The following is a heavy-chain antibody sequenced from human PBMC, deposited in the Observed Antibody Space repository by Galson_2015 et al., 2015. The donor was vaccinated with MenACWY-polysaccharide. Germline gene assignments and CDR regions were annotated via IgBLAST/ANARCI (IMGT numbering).Heavy chain of an antibody. CDR1: GASMSDYY. D-gene: IGHD3-16*01. CDR2: MHTSGRS. V-gene: IGHV4-59*01. Sequence: SETLSLTCTVSGASMSDYYWGWIRQSPGKGLEWIGYMHTSGRSNYNPSLKSRVTISVDTSKKEFSLKLSSVTAADTAVYYCVAELYQAPFGWFDPWGQGTQVIVSS. J-gene: IGHJ5*02. CDR3: VAELYQAPFGWFDP.